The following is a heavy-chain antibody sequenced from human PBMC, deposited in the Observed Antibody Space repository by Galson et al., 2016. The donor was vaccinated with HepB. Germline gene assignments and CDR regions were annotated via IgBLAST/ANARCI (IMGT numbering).Heavy chain of an antibody. D-gene: IGHD6-19*01. V-gene: IGHV3-21*01. J-gene: IGHJ4*02. CDR1: GFTFITYS. Sequence: SLRLSCAASGFTFITYSMNWVRQAPGKGLEWVSSIGADSRYIFYAASVKGRFTISRDNAKNSLFLQMNSLRSEDTAVYNCARSLAMADPFDYWGQGTLVTVSS. CDR3: ARSLAMADPFDY. CDR2: IGADSRYI.